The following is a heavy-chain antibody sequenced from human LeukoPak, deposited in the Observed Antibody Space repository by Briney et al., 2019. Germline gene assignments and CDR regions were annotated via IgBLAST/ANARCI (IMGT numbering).Heavy chain of an antibody. CDR1: GFTFSSYA. Sequence: GGSLRLSCAASGFTFSSYAMSWVRQAPGKGLEWVSAISGSGGSTYYAHSVKGRFPISRDNSKNTLYLQMNSLRAEDTAVYSCAKDRPDYVFWCGYLTRHFDYWGQGTLVTVSS. J-gene: IGHJ4*02. CDR3: AKDRPDYVFWCGYLTRHFDY. CDR2: ISGSGGST. D-gene: IGHD3-3*01. V-gene: IGHV3-23*01.